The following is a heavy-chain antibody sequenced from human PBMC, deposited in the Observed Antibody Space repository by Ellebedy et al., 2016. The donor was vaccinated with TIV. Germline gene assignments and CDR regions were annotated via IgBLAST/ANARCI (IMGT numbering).Heavy chain of an antibody. Sequence: GESLKISCAASGFTFSIYAMRWVRQAPGKGLEWVQLISGSGDSTYYADSVKGRFTISRDNSQTALYLQMSSLRAEDTAVYYCVKVIATSGLPYYFHYWGQGTLVTVSS. CDR1: GFTFSIYA. J-gene: IGHJ4*02. V-gene: IGHV3-23*01. D-gene: IGHD2-21*01. CDR3: VKVIATSGLPYYFHY. CDR2: ISGSGDST.